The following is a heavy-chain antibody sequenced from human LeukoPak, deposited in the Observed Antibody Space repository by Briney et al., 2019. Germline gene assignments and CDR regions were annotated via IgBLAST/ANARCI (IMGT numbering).Heavy chain of an antibody. V-gene: IGHV3-9*01. D-gene: IGHD1-26*01. CDR3: VRDRGTYRPIDY. J-gene: IGHJ4*02. CDR1: GFTFDDYA. CDR2: ISWNSGNI. Sequence: GGSLRLSCAASGFTFDDYAMHWVRQAPGKGLEWVSGISWNSGNIGYADSVKGRFTISRDNAKNSLYLQMNSLRAEDTAIYYCVRDRGTYRPIDYWGQGTLVTVSS.